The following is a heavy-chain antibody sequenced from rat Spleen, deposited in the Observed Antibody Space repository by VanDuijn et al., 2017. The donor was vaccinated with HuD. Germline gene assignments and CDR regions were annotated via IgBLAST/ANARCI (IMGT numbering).Heavy chain of an antibody. CDR3: SRDEYREKWGFDY. J-gene: IGHJ3*01. CDR1: EFSLTSNS. CDR2: VPLGGNT. D-gene: IGHD1-5*01. Sequence: QLQLQESVTGLVQPSQTLSLTCTVSEFSLTSNSVSWVRQLTGKFLEWLAAVPLGGNTYHNSGMPSRLTISSDTSKSQVFLKMNSLQTEEKEMYFCSRDEYREKWGFDYWGQGTLVTVSS. V-gene: IGHV2S12*01.